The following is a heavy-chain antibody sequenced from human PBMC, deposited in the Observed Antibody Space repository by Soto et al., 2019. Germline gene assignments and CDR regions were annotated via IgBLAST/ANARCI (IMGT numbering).Heavy chain of an antibody. CDR2: ISSSSSTI. D-gene: IGHD2-8*01. CDR1: GFTFSSYS. Sequence: EVQLVESGGGLVQPGGSLRLSCAASGFTFSSYSMNWVRQAPGKGLEWVSYISSSSSTIYYADSVKGRFTISRDNAKNSLYLQMNSLRAEDTAVYYCASSYLWWPNNWFDPWGQGTLVTVSS. V-gene: IGHV3-48*01. CDR3: ASSYLWWPNNWFDP. J-gene: IGHJ5*02.